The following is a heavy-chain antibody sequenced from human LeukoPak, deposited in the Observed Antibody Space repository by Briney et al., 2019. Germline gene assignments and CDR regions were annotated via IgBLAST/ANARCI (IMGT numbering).Heavy chain of an antibody. CDR1: GGSISSYY. CDR2: IYYSGST. CDR3: ARHPYSSGWYPTDY. V-gene: IGHV4-59*08. Sequence: SETLSFTCTVSGGSISSYYWSWIRQPPGKGLEWIGYIYYSGSTNYNPSLKSRVTISVDTSKNQFSLKLSSVTAADTAVYYCARHPYSSGWYPTDYWGQGTLVTVSS. J-gene: IGHJ4*02. D-gene: IGHD6-19*01.